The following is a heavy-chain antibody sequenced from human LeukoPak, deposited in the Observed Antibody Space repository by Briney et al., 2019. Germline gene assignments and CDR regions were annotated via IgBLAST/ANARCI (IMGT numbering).Heavy chain of an antibody. Sequence: GGSLRLSCAASGFTFSNYWIHWVRQAPGKGLLWVSRINGDGSSTTYADSVKGRFTISRDNAKNTLYLQMNSLRAEDTAIYYCARGSVGHGGKIGFDPWGQGTLVIVSS. CDR2: INGDGSST. J-gene: IGHJ5*02. V-gene: IGHV3-74*01. CDR3: ARGSVGHGGKIGFDP. D-gene: IGHD4-23*01. CDR1: GFTFSNYW.